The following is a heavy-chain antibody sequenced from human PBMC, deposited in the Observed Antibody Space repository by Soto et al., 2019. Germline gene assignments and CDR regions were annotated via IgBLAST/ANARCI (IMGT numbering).Heavy chain of an antibody. CDR2: ISPGDSDT. J-gene: IGHJ6*02. CDR1: GFSFTAYW. V-gene: IGHV5-51*01. D-gene: IGHD6-19*01. Sequence: PGESLKISCKASGFSFTAYWIAWVRQVPGKCLEWLWIISPGDSDTRYSPSFQGQVTISADRSITTAYLQWSSLKASDTAIYYCARHEQFYYHYYGMDVWGQGTTVTVSS. CDR3: ARHEQFYYHYYGMDV.